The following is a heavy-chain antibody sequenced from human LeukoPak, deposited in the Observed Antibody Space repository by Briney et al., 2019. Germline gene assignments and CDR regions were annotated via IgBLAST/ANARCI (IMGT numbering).Heavy chain of an antibody. V-gene: IGHV4-59*01. D-gene: IGHD5-12*01. J-gene: IGHJ3*02. CDR1: GGSISSYY. CDR3: ARDRGYPLGAFDI. Sequence: PSETLSLTCTVSGGSISSYYWSWIRQPPGKGLEWIGYIYYSGSTNYNPSLKSRVTISVDTSKNQFSVKLSSVTAADTAVYYCARDRGYPLGAFDIWGQGTMVTVSS. CDR2: IYYSGST.